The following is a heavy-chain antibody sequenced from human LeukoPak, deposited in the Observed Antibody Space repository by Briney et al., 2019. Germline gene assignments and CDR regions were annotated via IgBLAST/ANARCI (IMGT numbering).Heavy chain of an antibody. Sequence: GGSLRLSCVASGFIFKSYGMNWVRQAPGKGLEWVSGIYTNGRTRYADFVNGRFTISRDNSKNTLFLQMHSLRVEDTAVYYCAHLVWEYVGGVDAWGQGTTVTVSS. D-gene: IGHD1-26*01. CDR3: AHLVWEYVGGVDA. V-gene: IGHV3-23*05. CDR2: IYTNGRT. CDR1: GFIFKSYG. J-gene: IGHJ6*02.